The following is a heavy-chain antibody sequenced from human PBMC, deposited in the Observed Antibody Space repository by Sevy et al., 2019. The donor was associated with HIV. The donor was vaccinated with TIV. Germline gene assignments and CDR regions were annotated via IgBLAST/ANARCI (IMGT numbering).Heavy chain of an antibody. J-gene: IGHJ4*02. CDR3: AIRGSGYSSGWSPAFDY. Sequence: ASVKVSCKASGYTFTSYDINWVRQATGQGLEWMGWMNPISGNTGYAQKFQGRVTMTRNTSISTAYMELSSLRSEDTAVYYCAIRGSGYSSGWSPAFDYWGQGTLVTVSS. D-gene: IGHD6-19*01. CDR1: GYTFTSYD. CDR2: MNPISGNT. V-gene: IGHV1-8*01.